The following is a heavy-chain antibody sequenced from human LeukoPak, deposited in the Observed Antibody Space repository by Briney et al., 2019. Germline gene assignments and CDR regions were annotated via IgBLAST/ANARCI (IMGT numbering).Heavy chain of an antibody. CDR2: INPTGSGK. CDR3: ARDLWAGNDY. V-gene: IGHV3-7*03. CDR1: GFDFRGSY. J-gene: IGHJ4*02. D-gene: IGHD1-1*01. Sequence: AGGSLRLSCLTSGFDFRGSYMSWVRQTPGKRLEYVANINPTGSGKFYVDSVRGRFTIYRDNTRDSLYLQMNSLRAEDTAVYYCARDLWAGNDYWGWGTLVTVSS.